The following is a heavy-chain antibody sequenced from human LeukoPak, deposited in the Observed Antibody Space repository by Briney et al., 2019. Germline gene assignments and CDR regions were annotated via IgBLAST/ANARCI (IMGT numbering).Heavy chain of an antibody. V-gene: IGHV4-59*01. Sequence: PSETLSLTCTVPGGSLSTYYWSWIRQPPGKGLEWIGYIYYIGNTNYNPSLKSRVTILVDTSKNQFSLRLNSVTAADTAVYYCARDYYYDILTGLSDYWGQGTLVTVSS. J-gene: IGHJ4*02. CDR2: IYYIGNT. D-gene: IGHD3-9*01. CDR3: ARDYYYDILTGLSDY. CDR1: GGSLSTYY.